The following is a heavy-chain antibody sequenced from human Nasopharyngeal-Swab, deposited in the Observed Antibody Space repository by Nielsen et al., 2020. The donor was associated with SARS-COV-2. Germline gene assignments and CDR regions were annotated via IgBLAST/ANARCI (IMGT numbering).Heavy chain of an antibody. V-gene: IGHV1-46*01. Sequence: ASVKVSCKTSGYTFSSYYVHWVRQAPGQGLEWMAIINPSGGTTGYAQKFQGRVTLTRDTSTSTVYMELSSLRSEDTAVYYCARGNGVVVALLWTFDIWGQGTMVTVSS. CDR2: INPSGGTT. J-gene: IGHJ3*02. D-gene: IGHD2-15*01. CDR1: GYTFSSYY. CDR3: ARGNGVVVALLWTFDI.